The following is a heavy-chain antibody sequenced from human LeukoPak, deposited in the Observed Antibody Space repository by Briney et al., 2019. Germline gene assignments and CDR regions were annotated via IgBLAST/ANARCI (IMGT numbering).Heavy chain of an antibody. CDR2: IHSNGGA. CDR3: ARFNNWNEGGAHYFDY. V-gene: IGHV4-59*08. J-gene: IGHJ4*02. D-gene: IGHD1-20*01. CDR1: GGSIMNYY. Sequence: SETLSLTCTVSGGSIMNYYWSWIRQAPGKGLECIANIHSNGGANSSHSLKSRVAISVDTSKNQFSLKLSSVTATDTAADFCARFNNWNEGGAHYFDYWGQGTPDSVSS.